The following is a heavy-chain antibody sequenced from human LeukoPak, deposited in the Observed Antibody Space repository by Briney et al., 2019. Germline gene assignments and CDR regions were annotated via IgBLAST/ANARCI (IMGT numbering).Heavy chain of an antibody. J-gene: IGHJ6*03. Sequence: GGSLRLSCAASGFTFSSYGMHWVRQAPGKGLEWVAFIRYDRSNKYYADSVKGRFTISRDNSKNTLYLQMNSLRAEDTAVYYCAKDRGVTTDYYYMDVWGKGTTVTVSS. CDR3: AKDRGVTTDYYYMDV. V-gene: IGHV3-30*02. D-gene: IGHD2-21*02. CDR1: GFTFSSYG. CDR2: IRYDRSNK.